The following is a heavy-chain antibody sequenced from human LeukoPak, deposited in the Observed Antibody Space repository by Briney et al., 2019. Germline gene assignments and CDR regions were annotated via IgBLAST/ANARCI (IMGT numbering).Heavy chain of an antibody. CDR3: ASSSWYERYYFDY. D-gene: IGHD6-13*01. CDR1: GFTFSSYG. V-gene: IGHV3-30*03. Sequence: GGSLRLSCAASGFTFSSYGMHWVRQAPGKGLEWVAVISYDGSNKYYADSVKGRFTISRDNSKNTLYLQMNSLRAEDTAVYYCASSSWYERYYFDYWGQGTLVTVFS. J-gene: IGHJ4*02. CDR2: ISYDGSNK.